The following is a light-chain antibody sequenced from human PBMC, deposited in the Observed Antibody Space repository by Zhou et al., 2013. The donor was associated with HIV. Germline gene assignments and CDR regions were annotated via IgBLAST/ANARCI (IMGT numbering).Light chain of an antibody. Sequence: AIRMTQSPTSFSASTGDRVTITCRATQDISTYLAWYQQRPGKAPEILIYAASTLQSGVPSRFSGSGSGTDFTLTISSLQPEDFATYYCLQDYSYPRTFGQGTKGGNQT. V-gene: IGKV1-8*01. CDR2: AAS. CDR1: QDISTY. J-gene: IGKJ1*01. CDR3: LQDYSYPRT.